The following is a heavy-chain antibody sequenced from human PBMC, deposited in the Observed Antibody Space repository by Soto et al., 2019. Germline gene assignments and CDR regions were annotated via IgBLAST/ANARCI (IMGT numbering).Heavy chain of an antibody. V-gene: IGHV4-30-4*01. CDR3: ARGRYCLTGRCFPNWFDS. CDR2: IYKSATT. D-gene: IGHD7-27*01. Sequence: SETLSLTCSVSGDSISNLDYFWAWIRQPPGQALEYIGYIYKSATTYYNPSFESRVAISVDTPKSQFSLNVTSVTAADTAVYFCARGRYCLTGRCFPNWFDSWGQGALVTVSS. CDR1: GDSISNLDYF. J-gene: IGHJ5*01.